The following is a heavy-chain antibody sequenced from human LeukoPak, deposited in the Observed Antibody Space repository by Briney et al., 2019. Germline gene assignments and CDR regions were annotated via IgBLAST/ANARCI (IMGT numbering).Heavy chain of an antibody. J-gene: IGHJ4*02. CDR1: GYTFTGYY. D-gene: IGHD3-22*01. Sequence: ASVEVSCKASGYTFTGYYMHWVRQAPGQGLEWMGRINPNSGGTNYAQKFQGRVTMTRDTSISTAYMELSRLRSDDTAVYYCARVGGYYSYYFDYWGQGTLVTVSS. CDR2: INPNSGGT. V-gene: IGHV1-2*06. CDR3: ARVGGYYSYYFDY.